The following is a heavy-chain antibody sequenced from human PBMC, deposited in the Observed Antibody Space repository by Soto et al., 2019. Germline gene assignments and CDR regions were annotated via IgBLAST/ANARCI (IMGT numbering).Heavy chain of an antibody. CDR3: ARDDPVTTLWYFDL. CDR1: GYTFTSYG. CDR2: ISAYNGNT. V-gene: IGHV1-18*01. J-gene: IGHJ2*01. Sequence: ASVKVSCKASGYTFTSYGISWVRQAPGQGLEWMGWISAYNGNTNYAQKLQGRVTMTTDTSTSTAYMELRSLRSDDTAVYYCARDDPVTTLWYFDLWGRGTLVTVSS. D-gene: IGHD4-17*01.